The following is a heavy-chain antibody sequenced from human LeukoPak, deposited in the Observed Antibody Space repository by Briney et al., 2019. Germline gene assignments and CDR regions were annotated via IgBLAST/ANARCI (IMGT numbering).Heavy chain of an antibody. CDR1: GGSISSGGYS. CDR2: IYRSGST. Sequence: SQTLSLTCAVSGGSISSGGYSWSWIRQPPGKGLEWIGYIYRSGSTYYNPSLKSRVTISVDRSKNQFSLKLSSVTAADTAVYYCARGRGEDAFDIWGQGTMVTVSS. CDR3: ARGRGEDAFDI. V-gene: IGHV4-30-2*01. J-gene: IGHJ3*02. D-gene: IGHD3-16*01.